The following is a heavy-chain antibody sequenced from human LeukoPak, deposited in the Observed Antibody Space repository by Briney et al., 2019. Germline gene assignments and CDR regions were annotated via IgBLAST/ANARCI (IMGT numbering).Heavy chain of an antibody. CDR1: GYTFTSYG. D-gene: IGHD3-3*01. V-gene: IGHV1-18*01. J-gene: IGHJ3*02. Sequence: SVKVSCKASGYTFTSYGISWVRQPPAQGLDGMGWVNDYNGNTNYAKKLQGRVTMTQETCTSTAYMELRSLRSDDTAVYYCAREVRWPEWAFDICGQGTMVTVSS. CDR3: AREVRWPEWAFDI. CDR2: VNDYNGNT.